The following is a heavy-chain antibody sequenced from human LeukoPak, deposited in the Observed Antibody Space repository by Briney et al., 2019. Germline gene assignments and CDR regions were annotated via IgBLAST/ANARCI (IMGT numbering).Heavy chain of an antibody. V-gene: IGHV3-30*03. CDR3: ARDYLYYDFWSGYYVPPGYYYYYGMDV. CDR2: ISYDGSNK. Sequence: GRSLRLSCAASGFTFSSYGMHWVRQAPGKGLEWVAVISYDGSNKYYADSVKGRFTISRDNSKNTLYLQMNSLRAEDTAVYYCARDYLYYDFWSGYYVPPGYYYYYGMDVWGQGTTVTVSS. CDR1: GFTFSSYG. J-gene: IGHJ6*02. D-gene: IGHD3-3*01.